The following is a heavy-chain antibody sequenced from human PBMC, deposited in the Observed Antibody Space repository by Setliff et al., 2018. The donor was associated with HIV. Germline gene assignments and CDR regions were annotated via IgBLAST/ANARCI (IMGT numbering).Heavy chain of an antibody. J-gene: IGHJ4*02. CDR1: GGSISIGGYY. D-gene: IGHD3-22*01. Sequence: PSETLSLTCTVSGGSISIGGYYWGWIRQHPGKGLEWIGYIYHNGSTYYNPSLKSRLIISVDTSKNQFSLKLSSVTAADTAVYYCARGHTYYYDSSGYYYDYWGQGTLVTVSS. V-gene: IGHV4-31*03. CDR2: IYHNGST. CDR3: ARGHTYYYDSSGYYYDY.